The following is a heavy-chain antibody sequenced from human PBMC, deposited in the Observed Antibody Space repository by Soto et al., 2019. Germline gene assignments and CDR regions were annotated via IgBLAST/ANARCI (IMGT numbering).Heavy chain of an antibody. CDR2: ISYDGSNK. V-gene: IGHV3-30*03. Sequence: GGSLRLSYAASGFTFSSCGMHWVRQAPGKGLEWVAVISYDGSNKYYADSVKGRFTISRDNSKNTPYLQMNSLRAEDTAVYYCAILVPYYYVCSRPLTDGQFQHWTQGTLVIGSS. CDR1: GFTFSSCG. D-gene: IGHD3-22*01. J-gene: IGHJ1*01. CDR3: AILVPYYYVCSRPLTDGQFQH.